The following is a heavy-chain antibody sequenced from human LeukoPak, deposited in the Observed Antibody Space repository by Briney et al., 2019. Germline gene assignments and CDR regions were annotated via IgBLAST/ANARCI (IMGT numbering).Heavy chain of an antibody. J-gene: IGHJ4*02. CDR2: ISGSGGST. V-gene: IGHV3-23*01. Sequence: GGSLRLSCAASGFTFSSYAMSWVRQAPGKGLEWVSAISGSGGSTYYADSVKGRFTISRDNSKNTLYLQMNSLRAEDTAVYYCAKPTRGSGSFLIDFWGQGTLVTVSS. D-gene: IGHD1-26*01. CDR1: GFTFSSYA. CDR3: AKPTRGSGSFLIDF.